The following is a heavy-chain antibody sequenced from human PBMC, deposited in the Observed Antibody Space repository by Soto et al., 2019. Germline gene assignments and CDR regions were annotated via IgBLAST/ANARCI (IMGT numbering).Heavy chain of an antibody. D-gene: IGHD3-9*01. J-gene: IGHJ5*02. CDR1: GGSISSGGYS. CDR2: IYHSGST. V-gene: IGHV4-30-2*01. CDR3: ARRNYDILTGYPWFDP. Sequence: SETLSLTCAVSGGSISSGGYSWSWIRQPPGKGLEWIGYIYHSGSTYYNPSLKSRVTISVDRSKNQFSLKLSSVTAADTAVYYCARRNYDILTGYPWFDPWGQGTLVTVSS.